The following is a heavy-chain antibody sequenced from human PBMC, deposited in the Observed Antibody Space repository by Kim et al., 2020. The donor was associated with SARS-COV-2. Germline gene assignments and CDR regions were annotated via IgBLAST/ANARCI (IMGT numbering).Heavy chain of an antibody. V-gene: IGHV4-34*01. CDR1: GGSFSGYY. CDR2: INHSGST. Sequence: SETLSLTCAVYGGSFSGYYWSWIRQPPGKGLEWIGEINHSGSTNYNPSLKSRVTISVDTSKNQFSLKLSSVTAADTAVYYCARGLKRNFWSGLPYHYYY. D-gene: IGHD3-3*01. CDR3: ARGLKRNFWSGLPYHYYY. J-gene: IGHJ6*01.